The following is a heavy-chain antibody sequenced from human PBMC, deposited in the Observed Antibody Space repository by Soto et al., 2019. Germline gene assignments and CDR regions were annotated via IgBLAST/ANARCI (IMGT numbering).Heavy chain of an antibody. D-gene: IGHD3-16*01. J-gene: IGHJ6*03. CDR1: GGSFSGYY. V-gene: IGHV4-34*01. Sequence: SETLSLTCAVYGGSFSGYYWSWIRQPPGKGLEWIGEINHSGSTNYNPSLKSRVTISVDTSKNQFSLKLSSVTAADTAVYYCARNNYDYIPYYYYYYMDVWGKGTTVTVSS. CDR2: INHSGST. CDR3: ARNNYDYIPYYYYYYMDV.